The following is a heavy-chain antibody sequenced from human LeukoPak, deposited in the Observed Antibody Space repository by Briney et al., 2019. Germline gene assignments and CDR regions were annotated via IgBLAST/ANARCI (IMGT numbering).Heavy chain of an antibody. Sequence: KASETLSLTCAVYGGSFSGYYWSWIRQPPGKGLEWIGEINHSGSTNYNPSLKSRVTISVDTSKNQFSLKLSSVTAADTAVYYCARFRRELDPSYYYYYYYMDVWGKGTTVTVSS. CDR3: ARFRRELDPSYYYYYYYMDV. CDR2: INHSGST. J-gene: IGHJ6*03. V-gene: IGHV4-34*01. D-gene: IGHD1-26*01. CDR1: GGSFSGYY.